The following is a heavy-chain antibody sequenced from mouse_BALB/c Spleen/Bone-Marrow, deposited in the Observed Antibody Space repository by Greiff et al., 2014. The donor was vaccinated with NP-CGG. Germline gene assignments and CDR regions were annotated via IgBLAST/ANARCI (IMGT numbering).Heavy chain of an antibody. Sequence: QVQLKESGPGLVAPSQTLSITCTVSGFSLTSYGVHWVRQPPGKGLEWLGVIWAGGSTNYNSALMSRLSISKDNSKSQVFLKMNSLQTDDTAMYYCARVYLWYFDVWGAGTTVTVSS. CDR3: ARVYLWYFDV. V-gene: IGHV2-9*02. J-gene: IGHJ1*01. CDR2: IWAGGST. D-gene: IGHD2-3*01. CDR1: GFSLTSYG.